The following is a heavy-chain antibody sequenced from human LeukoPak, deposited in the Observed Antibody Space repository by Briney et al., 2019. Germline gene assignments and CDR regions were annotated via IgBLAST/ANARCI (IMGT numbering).Heavy chain of an antibody. CDR2: IDPAGTDT. CDR3: GRFGYVAGIDL. CDR1: GFSFNSYW. V-gene: IGHV3-7*01. D-gene: IGHD6-19*01. Sequence: GWSLRLSCAASGFSFNSYWMTWVRQAPGRGLEWVANIDPAGTDTYYVDPVKGRFIISGDNAKNLVYLQMNTLRAEDTAVYSCGRFGYVAGIDLWGQGTLVTVYS. J-gene: IGHJ4*02.